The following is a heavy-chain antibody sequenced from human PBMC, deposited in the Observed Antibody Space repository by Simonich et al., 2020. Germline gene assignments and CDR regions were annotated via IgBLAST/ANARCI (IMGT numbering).Heavy chain of an antibody. CDR3: ARGRLTGDKGAFDI. CDR2: INPNSGGT. CDR1: ESTLPGYY. J-gene: IGHJ3*02. Sequence: QVQLVQSGAEVKKPGASVKFSCRALESTLPGYYMDGVRQAPGQGLGWNGWINPNSGGTNYAQKFQGRVTMTRDTSISTAYMELSRLRSDDTAVYYCARGRLTGDKGAFDIWGQGTMVTVSS. V-gene: IGHV1-2*02. D-gene: IGHD7-27*01.